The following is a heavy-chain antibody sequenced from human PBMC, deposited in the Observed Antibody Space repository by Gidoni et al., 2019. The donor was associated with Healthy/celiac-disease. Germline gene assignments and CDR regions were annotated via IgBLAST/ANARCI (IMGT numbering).Heavy chain of an antibody. CDR2: IRSTANSYAT. V-gene: IGHV3-73*02. CDR1: GFTFRGSA. Sequence: EVQLVESGGGLVQPGGSLKLPGAASGFTFRGSAMHWVRQASGKGLEWVGRIRSTANSYATAYAASVKGRFTISRDDSKNTAYLQMNSLKTEDTAVYYCTRRGIVGATEDFDYWGQGTLVTVSS. D-gene: IGHD1-26*01. J-gene: IGHJ4*02. CDR3: TRRGIVGATEDFDY.